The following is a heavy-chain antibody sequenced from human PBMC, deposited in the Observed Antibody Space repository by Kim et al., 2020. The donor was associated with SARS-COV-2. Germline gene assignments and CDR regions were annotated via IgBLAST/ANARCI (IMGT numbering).Heavy chain of an antibody. CDR3: TTGLMNDFPPDV. D-gene: IGHD3-3*01. V-gene: IGHV3-15*01. Sequence: GGSLRLSCAASGFTFSNAWMIWVRQAPGKGLEWVGRIKSKTDGGTTDYAAPVKGRFTISRDDSKNTLYLQMNSLKTEDTAVYYCTTGLMNDFPPDVWGQGTTVTVSS. CDR2: IKSKTDGGTT. J-gene: IGHJ6*02. CDR1: GFTFSNAW.